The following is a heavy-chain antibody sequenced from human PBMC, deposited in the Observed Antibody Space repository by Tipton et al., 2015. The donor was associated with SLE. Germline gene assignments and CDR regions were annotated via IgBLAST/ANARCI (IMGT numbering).Heavy chain of an antibody. J-gene: IGHJ3*02. Sequence: TLSLTCTVSGGSLSSSSYYWGWFRQPPGKGLGWIGSIYYSGSTYYNPSLKSRVTISVDTSKNQFSLKLSSVTAADTAVYYCASSRGVAVRAFDIWGQGTMVTVSS. D-gene: IGHD6-19*01. CDR3: ASSRGVAVRAFDI. V-gene: IGHV4-39*07. CDR2: IYYSGST. CDR1: GGSLSSSSYY.